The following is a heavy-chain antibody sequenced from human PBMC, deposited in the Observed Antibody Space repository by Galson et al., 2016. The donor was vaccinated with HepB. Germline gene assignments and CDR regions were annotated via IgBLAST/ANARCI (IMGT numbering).Heavy chain of an antibody. CDR2: IIPIFGAA. CDR1: GGTFSTYA. V-gene: IGHV1-69*13. Sequence: SVKVSCKASGGTFSTYAISWVRQAQGLEWMGGIIPIFGAASYAQTFQGRVTITADESTSTAYMELSSLRSEDTAVYYCARGGLGVAGTLDYWGHGTLVTVSS. D-gene: IGHD6-19*01. J-gene: IGHJ4*01. CDR3: ARGGLGVAGTLDY.